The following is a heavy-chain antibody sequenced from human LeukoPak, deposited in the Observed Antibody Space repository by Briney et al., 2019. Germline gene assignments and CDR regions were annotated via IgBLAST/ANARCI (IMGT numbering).Heavy chain of an antibody. CDR3: ARDPLDRGFRGE. D-gene: IGHD3-10*01. CDR2: IIPIFGTA. J-gene: IGHJ4*02. Sequence: ASVKVSCKASGGTFSSYAISWVRQAPGQGLEWKGGIIPIFGTANYAQKFQGRVTITADESTSTAYMELSSLRSEDTAVYYCARDPLDRGFRGEWGQGTLVTVSS. V-gene: IGHV1-69*13. CDR1: GGTFSSYA.